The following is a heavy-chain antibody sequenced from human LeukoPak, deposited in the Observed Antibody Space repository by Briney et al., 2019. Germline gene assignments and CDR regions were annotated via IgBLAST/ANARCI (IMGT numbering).Heavy chain of an antibody. CDR3: ARGPTISETGYFDY. CDR2: INHRGDT. V-gene: IGHV4-34*01. Sequence: SETLFLTCAVYGGSFSTYYWSWIRQSPGKGLEWIAEINHRGDTNYNPSVKSRVTISVDTSKSQFSLKVSSLTAADTAVYYCARGPTISETGYFDYWGQGTLVTVSS. J-gene: IGHJ4*03. CDR1: GGSFSTYY. D-gene: IGHD1-1*01.